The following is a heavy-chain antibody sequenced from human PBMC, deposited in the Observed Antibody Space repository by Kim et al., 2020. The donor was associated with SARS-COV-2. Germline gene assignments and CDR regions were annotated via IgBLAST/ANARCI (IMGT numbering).Heavy chain of an antibody. CDR3: ARDHLGATVPLDDAIDI. V-gene: IGHV4-59*01. Sequence: SETLSLTCTVSGGSISSYYWSWIRQPPGKGLEWIGYIYYSGSTNYNPSLKSRVTISVDTSKNQFSLKLSSVTAADTAVYYCARDHLGATVPLDDAIDIWGQGTMVTVSS. D-gene: IGHD1-26*01. CDR1: GGSISSYY. J-gene: IGHJ3*02. CDR2: IYYSGST.